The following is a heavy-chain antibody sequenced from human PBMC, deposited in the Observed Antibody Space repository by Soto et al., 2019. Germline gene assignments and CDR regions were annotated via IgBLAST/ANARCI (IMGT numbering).Heavy chain of an antibody. Sequence: EVQLLESGGGLVQPGGSLRLSCAASGFSFRTYVMSWVRQAPGKGLEWVSAISGSGADTYYPDSVKGRFTISRDNSRSTLYLHMSSLRAEETAVYYCAKRRGDGYFDLWGRGTLVTVSS. CDR3: AKRRGDGYFDL. V-gene: IGHV3-23*01. CDR1: GFSFRTYV. J-gene: IGHJ2*01. CDR2: ISGSGADT. D-gene: IGHD7-27*01.